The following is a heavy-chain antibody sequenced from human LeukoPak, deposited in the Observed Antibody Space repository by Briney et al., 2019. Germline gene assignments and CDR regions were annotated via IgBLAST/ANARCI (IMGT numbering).Heavy chain of an antibody. D-gene: IGHD3-3*01. J-gene: IGHJ5*02. Sequence: SETLSLTCAVYGGSFSGYYWSWIRQPPGKGLEGIGEINHSGSTNYNPPLKSRVTISADPSKNQFSLKLSSVTAADTAVYYCARGCCMYYDFWSGYPRTNWFDPWGQGTLVTVSS. CDR3: ARGCCMYYDFWSGYPRTNWFDP. CDR2: INHSGST. V-gene: IGHV4-34*01. CDR1: GGSFSGYY.